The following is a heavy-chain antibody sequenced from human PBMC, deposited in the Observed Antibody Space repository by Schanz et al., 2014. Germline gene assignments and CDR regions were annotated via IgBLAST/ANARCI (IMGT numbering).Heavy chain of an antibody. D-gene: IGHD5-12*01. CDR1: GFSFSSYA. CDR2: IIFTDGRT. Sequence: EVQLLESGGGLVQPGGSLRLSCATSGFSFSSYAINWVRQAPGRGLEWVSIIFTDGRTYYADSVKGRFTVSRDNSKNTLYLQLNSLRAEDTAVYYCARDFHGYGPHLDYWGQGSLVTVSS. CDR3: ARDFHGYGPHLDY. J-gene: IGHJ4*02. V-gene: IGHV3-23*03.